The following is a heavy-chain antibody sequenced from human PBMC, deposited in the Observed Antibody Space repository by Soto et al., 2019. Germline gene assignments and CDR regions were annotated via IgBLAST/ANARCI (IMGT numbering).Heavy chain of an antibody. CDR1: GYPVTAYY. V-gene: IGHV1-2*02. D-gene: IGHD3-3*01. CDR3: ARGGGVGVAGSAAFDM. CDR2: INPATGAA. Sequence: QLHLVQSGAVVKKPGASVTVSCSASGYPVTAYYMHWVRQAPGRGLEWMGGINPATGAAKYTQTFQGRVTMPRDTSTSKVFRELSGLTSGDPAVFYWARGGGVGVAGSAAFDMWGQGTLVTVSS. J-gene: IGHJ3*02.